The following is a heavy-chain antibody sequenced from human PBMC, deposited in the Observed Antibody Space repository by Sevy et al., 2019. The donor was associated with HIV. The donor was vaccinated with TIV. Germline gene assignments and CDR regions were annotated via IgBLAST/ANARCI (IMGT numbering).Heavy chain of an antibody. V-gene: IGHV3-23*01. D-gene: IGHD6-13*01. J-gene: IGHJ4*02. CDR3: AKEGTWYGRDYFDY. CDR2: ISGGGGST. Sequence: GGSLRLSCVASGFSFSLYAMSWVRQAPGQGLEWVSAISGGGGSTYYADSVKGRFTISRDTSKNTLSLQMTSLRAEDTAVYYCAKEGTWYGRDYFDYWGQGTLVTVSS. CDR1: GFSFSLYA.